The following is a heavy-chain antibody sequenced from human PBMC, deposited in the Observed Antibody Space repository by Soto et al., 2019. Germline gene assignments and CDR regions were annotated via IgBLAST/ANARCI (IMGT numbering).Heavy chain of an antibody. CDR1: GASISGFY. CDR3: VRDGTKTLRDWFDP. Sequence: QVQLQESGPGLVKPSETLSLTCTVSGASISGFYWSWIRKSAGTGLEWVGRIYATGTTDCNHSLKSRVMMSVDTSKKQFSLKLRSVSAADTAVYYCVRDGTKTLRDWFDPWGQGMSVTVSS. D-gene: IGHD1-1*01. CDR2: IYATGTT. V-gene: IGHV4-4*07. J-gene: IGHJ5*02.